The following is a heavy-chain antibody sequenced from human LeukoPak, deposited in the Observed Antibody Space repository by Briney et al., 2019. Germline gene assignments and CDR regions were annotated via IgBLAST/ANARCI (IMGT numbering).Heavy chain of an antibody. CDR3: ARAGTYGYYWYFDL. V-gene: IGHV6-1*01. J-gene: IGHJ2*01. CDR1: GDSVSSNSAT. Sequence: SHTLSLTCAISGDSVSSNSATWNWIRQSPSRGLEWQGRTYYRSKWYNDYAVSVKSRITINPDTPKNQFSLQLNSVTPEDTAVYYCARAGTYGYYWYFDLWGRGTLVTVSS. CDR2: TYYRSKWYN. D-gene: IGHD5-24*01.